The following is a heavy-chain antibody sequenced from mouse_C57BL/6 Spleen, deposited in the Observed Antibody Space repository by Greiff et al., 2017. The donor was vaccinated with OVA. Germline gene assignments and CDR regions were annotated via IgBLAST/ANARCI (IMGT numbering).Heavy chain of an antibody. CDR1: GYTFTDYY. D-gene: IGHD1-1*02. J-gene: IGHJ2*01. CDR2: INPYNGGT. Sequence: VQLQQSGPVLVKPGASVKMSCKASGYTFTDYYMNWVKQSHGKSLEWIGVINPYNGGTSYNQKFKGKATLTVDKSSSTAYMELNSLTSEDSAVYYCARGGKLSGFDYWGQGTTLTVSS. V-gene: IGHV1-19*01. CDR3: ARGGKLSGFDY.